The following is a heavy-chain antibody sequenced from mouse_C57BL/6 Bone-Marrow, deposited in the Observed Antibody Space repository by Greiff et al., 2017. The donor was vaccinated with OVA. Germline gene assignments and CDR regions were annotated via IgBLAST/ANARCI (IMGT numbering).Heavy chain of an antibody. D-gene: IGHD4-1*01. V-gene: IGHV1-15*01. CDR3: TRRAGYYAMDY. Sequence: QVQLKQSGAELVRPGASVTLSCKASGYTFTDYEMHWVKQTPVHGLEWIGAIDPETGGTAYNQKFKGKAILTADKSSSTAYMELRSLTSEDSAVYYCTRRAGYYAMDYWGQGTSVTVSS. CDR2: IDPETGGT. CDR1: GYTFTDYE. J-gene: IGHJ4*01.